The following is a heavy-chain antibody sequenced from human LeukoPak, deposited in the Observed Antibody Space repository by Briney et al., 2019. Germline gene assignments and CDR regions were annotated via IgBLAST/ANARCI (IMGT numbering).Heavy chain of an antibody. D-gene: IGHD3-3*01. V-gene: IGHV3-48*01. J-gene: IGHJ4*02. CDR1: AFTFITYT. CDR3: ARDVSWSFDY. CDR2: IGGGDI. Sequence: GGCLRLSFAASAFTFITYTMTSVRQAPGKGLEWLSYIGGGDIWYADSVKGRFTISRDNAKNSLYLQMSSLRAEDTALYYCARDVSWSFDYWGQGALVTVSS.